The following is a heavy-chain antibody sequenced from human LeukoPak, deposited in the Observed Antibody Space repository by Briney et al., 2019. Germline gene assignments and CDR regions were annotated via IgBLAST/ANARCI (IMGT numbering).Heavy chain of an antibody. CDR3: ARHFAYSSSSYFDY. D-gene: IGHD6-6*01. CDR2: VYCTGST. Sequence: ASETLSLTGSVSGGSVSNYYWSWLRQPPGKGLEWIGYVYCTGSTNYNPSLKSRVTLIEDKSKNQFSLRLYSVTVADTAVYYCARHFAYSSSSYFDYWGQGSLVTVSS. CDR1: GGSVSNYY. V-gene: IGHV4-59*08. J-gene: IGHJ4*02.